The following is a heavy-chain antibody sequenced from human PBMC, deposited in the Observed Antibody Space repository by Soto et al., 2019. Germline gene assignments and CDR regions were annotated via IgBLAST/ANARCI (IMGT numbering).Heavy chain of an antibody. CDR2: INSDGSST. Sequence: PGGSLRLSCAASGFTFSSYWMHWVRQAPGKGLVWVSRINSDGSSTSYADSVKGRFTISRDNSKNTLYLQMFNLRAEDTAMYYCARRGLDSTGYRAAWFFDLWGRGTLVTVSS. D-gene: IGHD3-22*01. J-gene: IGHJ2*01. CDR3: ARRGLDSTGYRAAWFFDL. V-gene: IGHV3-74*01. CDR1: GFTFSSYW.